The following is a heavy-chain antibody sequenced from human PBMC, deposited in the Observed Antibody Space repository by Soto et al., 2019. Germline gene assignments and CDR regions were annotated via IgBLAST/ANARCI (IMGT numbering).Heavy chain of an antibody. J-gene: IGHJ5*02. Sequence: EVQLLESGGGLVQPGGSLRLSCAASGFAFSSYAMSWVRQSSGKGLEWVAAIGGDGDSTDYVDSVSGRFIVSGDNSKNTHFLHMTSQRSDDTAVYYCEKDNDGEWWFSQGWFDPWGQGSVVTVSS. CDR3: EKDNDGEWWFSQGWFDP. D-gene: IGHD2-15*01. V-gene: IGHV3-23*01. CDR2: IGGDGDST. CDR1: GFAFSSYA.